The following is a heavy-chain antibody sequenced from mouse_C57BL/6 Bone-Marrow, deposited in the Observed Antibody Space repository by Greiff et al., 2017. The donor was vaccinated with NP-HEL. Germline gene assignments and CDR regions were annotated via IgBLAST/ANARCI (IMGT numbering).Heavy chain of an antibody. J-gene: IGHJ2*01. Sequence: EVQLVESGGGLVKPGGSLKLSCAASGFTFSSYAMSWVRQTPEKRLEWVATISDGGSYTYYPDNVKGRFTISRDNAKNNLYLQMSHLKSEDTAIYYCARDNPYGSPNYFDYWGQGTTLTVSS. CDR1: GFTFSSYA. CDR3: ARDNPYGSPNYFDY. V-gene: IGHV5-4*01. D-gene: IGHD1-1*01. CDR2: ISDGGSYT.